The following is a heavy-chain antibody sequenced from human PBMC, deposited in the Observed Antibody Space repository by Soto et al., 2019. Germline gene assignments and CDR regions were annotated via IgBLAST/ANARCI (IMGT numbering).Heavy chain of an antibody. CDR1: GYTFTSYG. D-gene: IGHD6-19*01. CDR3: ARGRPSLAVDENFDY. Sequence: ASVKVSCKASGYTFTSYGISWVRQAPGQGLEWMGWISAYNGNTNYAQKLQGRVTMTTDTSTSTAYMELRSLRSDDTAVYYCARGRPSLAVDENFDYWGQGTLVTVYS. CDR2: ISAYNGNT. J-gene: IGHJ4*02. V-gene: IGHV1-18*01.